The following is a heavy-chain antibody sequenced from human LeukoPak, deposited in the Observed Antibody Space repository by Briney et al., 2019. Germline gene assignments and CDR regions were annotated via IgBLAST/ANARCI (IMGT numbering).Heavy chain of an antibody. CDR2: IYPGDSDT. J-gene: IGHJ3*02. Sequence: GESLKISCKGSGYSFTSYWIGWVRQMPGKGLEWMGIIYPGDSDTRYSPSFQGQVTISADKFISTAYLQWSSLKASDTAMYYCARQGTMIVVEGAFDIWGQGTMVTVSS. CDR1: GYSFTSYW. V-gene: IGHV5-51*01. D-gene: IGHD3-22*01. CDR3: ARQGTMIVVEGAFDI.